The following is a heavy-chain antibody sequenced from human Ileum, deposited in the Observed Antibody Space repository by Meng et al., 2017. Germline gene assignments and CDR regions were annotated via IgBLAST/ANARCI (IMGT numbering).Heavy chain of an antibody. Sequence: VQLQVLGPGLVKPSETLSLTCTVSGGSLTSYYWCWIRQAPGKGLEWIGYVYDSGLPPSAPSLRSRLSISVDESKNQFSLKLSSVTAADTAVYYCARLIAGAPTNWFGPWGQGTLVTVSS. D-gene: IGHD2-21*01. CDR2: VYDSGLP. J-gene: IGHJ5*02. CDR1: GGSLTSYY. V-gene: IGHV4-59*08. CDR3: ARLIAGAPTNWFGP.